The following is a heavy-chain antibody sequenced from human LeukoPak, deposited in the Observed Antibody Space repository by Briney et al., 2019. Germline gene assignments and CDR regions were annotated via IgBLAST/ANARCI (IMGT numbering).Heavy chain of an antibody. J-gene: IGHJ4*02. CDR3: ARSYLGFDY. V-gene: IGHV4-59*11. Sequence: PSEALSLTCTVSGDSISNHYWNWIRRPPGKGLEWIGYIYYSGSTNYNPSLKSRVTISMDTSKNQFSLNLSSVTAADTAVYFCARSYLGFDYWGQGTLVTVSS. D-gene: IGHD3-10*01. CDR1: GDSISNHY. CDR2: IYYSGST.